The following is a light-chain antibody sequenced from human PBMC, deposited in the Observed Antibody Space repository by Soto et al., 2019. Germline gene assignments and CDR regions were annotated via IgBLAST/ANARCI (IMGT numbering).Light chain of an antibody. CDR1: QDISNY. V-gene: IGKV1-33*01. Sequence: DIQMTQSPSSLSSSLGDRVTITCQAGQDISNYLNWYQQKPGKAPKLLIYDASNLETGVPSRFSGSGSGTDFTFTISSMKPEDIATYYCQQYDNIRTFGQGTRLEIK. CDR2: DAS. CDR3: QQYDNIRT. J-gene: IGKJ5*01.